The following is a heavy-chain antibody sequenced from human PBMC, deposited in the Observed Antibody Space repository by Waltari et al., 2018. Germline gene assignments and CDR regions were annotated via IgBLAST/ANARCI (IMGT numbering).Heavy chain of an antibody. CDR1: GFPVTTYW. V-gene: IGHV3-74*01. Sequence: EVQLVESGGGLVRPGGSLSTPCAASGFPVTTYWTHWVRQAPGKGLVWVARINSEGSLISYAASVKGRFTISRDNAKNTLYLQMNSLRAEDTAVYYCARGGGSLDYWGQGTQVTVSS. D-gene: IGHD3-10*01. CDR3: ARGGGSLDY. CDR2: INSEGSLI. J-gene: IGHJ4*02.